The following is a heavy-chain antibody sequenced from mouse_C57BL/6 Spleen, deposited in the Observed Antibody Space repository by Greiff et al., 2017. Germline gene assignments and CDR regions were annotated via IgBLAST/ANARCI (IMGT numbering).Heavy chain of an antibody. CDR3: ARKGDYGAWFAY. D-gene: IGHD2-4*01. V-gene: IGHV1-9*01. J-gene: IGHJ3*01. CDR2: ILPGSGST. CDR1: GYTFTGYW. Sequence: QVQLQQSGAELMKPGASVKLSCKATGYTFTGYWIEWVKQRPGHGLEWIGEILPGSGSTNYNEKIKGKATFTADKSSNTAYMQLSSLPTEDSAIDYCARKGDYGAWFAYWGQGTLVTVSA.